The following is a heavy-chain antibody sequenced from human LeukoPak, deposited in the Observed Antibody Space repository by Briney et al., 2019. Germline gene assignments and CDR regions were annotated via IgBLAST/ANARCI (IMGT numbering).Heavy chain of an antibody. CDR1: GFTFDDYA. V-gene: IGHV3-23*01. CDR3: AKNRGLPL. J-gene: IGHJ4*02. CDR2: INGSGGRT. Sequence: GGSLRLSCAASGFTFDDYAMHWVRQPPGKGLEWVSDINGSGGRTYYADSVKGRFTISRDNSKNTLYLQMNSLRAEDTAVYYCAKNRGLPLWGQGTLVTVSS.